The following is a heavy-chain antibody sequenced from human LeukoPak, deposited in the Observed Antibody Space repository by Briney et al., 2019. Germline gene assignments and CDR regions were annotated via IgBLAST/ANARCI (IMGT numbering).Heavy chain of an antibody. V-gene: IGHV1-69*05. CDR1: GGAFSSYA. J-gene: IGHJ4*02. Sequence: ASVKLSCKASGGAFSSYAISWVRQAPGQGLEWMGGIIPIFGTANYAQKFQGRVTITTDESTSTAYMKLSSLRSEDTAVYYCASRVTAGPYFDYWGQGTLVTVSS. D-gene: IGHD2-21*02. CDR3: ASRVTAGPYFDY. CDR2: IIPIFGTA.